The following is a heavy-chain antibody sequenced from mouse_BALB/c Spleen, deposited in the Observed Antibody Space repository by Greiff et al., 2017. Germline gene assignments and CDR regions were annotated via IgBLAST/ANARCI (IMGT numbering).Heavy chain of an antibody. Sequence: VQLQQSGPELVKPGASVKISCKASGYTFTDYNMHWVKQSHGKSLEWIGYIYPYNGGTGYNQKFKSKATLTVDNSSSTAYMELRSLTSEDSAVYYCARRSLYDGYYPFAYWDQGTLVTVSA. CDR1: GYTFTDYN. D-gene: IGHD2-3*01. V-gene: IGHV1S29*02. CDR3: ARRSLYDGYYPFAY. CDR2: IYPYNGGT. J-gene: IGHJ3*01.